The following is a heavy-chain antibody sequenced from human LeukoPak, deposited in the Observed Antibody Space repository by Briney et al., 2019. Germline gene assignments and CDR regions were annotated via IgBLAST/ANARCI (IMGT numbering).Heavy chain of an antibody. Sequence: ASVKVSCKASGYTFTSYYMHWVRQAPGQGLEWMGIINPSGGSTSYAQKFQGRVTMTRDTSTSTVYMELSSLRSEDTAVYYCARVGIVATIFGSEGDNDYWGQGTLVTVSS. V-gene: IGHV1-46*01. D-gene: IGHD5-12*01. CDR1: GYTFTSYY. CDR2: INPSGGST. J-gene: IGHJ4*02. CDR3: ARVGIVATIFGSEGDNDY.